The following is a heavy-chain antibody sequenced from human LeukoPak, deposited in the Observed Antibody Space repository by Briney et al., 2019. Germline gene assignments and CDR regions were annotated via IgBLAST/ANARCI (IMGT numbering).Heavy chain of an antibody. J-gene: IGHJ4*02. CDR2: IYYSGST. CDR3: ARSGYSYALKNYFDY. D-gene: IGHD5-18*01. Sequence: PSETLSLTGTVSGGSISSYYWSWIRQPPGKGLEWIGYIYYSGSTNYNPSLKSRVTISVDTSKNQFSLKLSSVTAADTAVYYCARSGYSYALKNYFDYWGQGTLVTVSS. V-gene: IGHV4-59*01. CDR1: GGSISSYY.